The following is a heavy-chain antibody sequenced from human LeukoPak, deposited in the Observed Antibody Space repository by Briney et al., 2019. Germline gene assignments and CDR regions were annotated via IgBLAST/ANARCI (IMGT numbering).Heavy chain of an antibody. D-gene: IGHD3-10*01. J-gene: IGHJ4*02. CDR3: AKVGDMIRGVLIFDY. Sequence: GGSLRLSCAASGFSFSSYAMTWVRQAPGKGLEWVSAISGSGSSTYYADSVKGRFTISRDNSKETLYLQMNNLRAEDTAVYYCAKVGDMIRGVLIFDYWGQGTLVTVSS. CDR2: ISGSGSST. V-gene: IGHV3-23*01. CDR1: GFSFSSYA.